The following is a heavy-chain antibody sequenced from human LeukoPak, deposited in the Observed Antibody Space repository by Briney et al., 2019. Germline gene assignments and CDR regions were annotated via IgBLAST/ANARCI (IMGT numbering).Heavy chain of an antibody. V-gene: IGHV3-11*06. CDR2: ICTSSTYT. CDR3: ARLREGTDHDY. D-gene: IGHD1-14*01. J-gene: IGHJ4*02. CDR1: GFTFSDYY. Sequence: PGGSLRLSCAASGFTFSDYYMSWIRRAPGKGLEWVSKICTSSTYTKYADSVEGRFTVSRDNAKSSLYLQVNSLGAEDTAVYYCARLREGTDHDYWGQGTLVTVSS.